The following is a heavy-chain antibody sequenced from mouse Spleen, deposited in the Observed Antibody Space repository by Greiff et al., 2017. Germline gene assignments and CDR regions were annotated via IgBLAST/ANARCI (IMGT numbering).Heavy chain of an antibody. J-gene: IGHJ2*01. V-gene: IGHV14-4*01. CDR1: GFNIKDDY. Sequence: VQLQQSGAELVRPGASVKLSCTASGFNIKDDYMHWVKQRPEQGLEWIGWIDPENGDTEYASKFQGKATITADTSSNTAYLQLSSLTSEDTAVYYCTTRGVATRYFDYWGQGTTLTVSS. CDR3: TTRGVATRYFDY. D-gene: IGHD1-1*02. CDR2: IDPENGDT.